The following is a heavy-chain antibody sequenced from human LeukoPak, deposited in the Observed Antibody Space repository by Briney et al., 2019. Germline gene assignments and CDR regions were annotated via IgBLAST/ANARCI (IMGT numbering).Heavy chain of an antibody. D-gene: IGHD5-24*01. CDR2: IRSSSSNI. CDR3: ARVDGSDAFDI. CDR1: GFTFISYT. Sequence: GGSLRLSCAASGFTFISYTMSWVRQAPGKGLEWVSSIRSSSSNIYYVDSLKGRFSISRDNAKNSLYLQMNSLRAEDTAVYYCARVDGSDAFDIWGQGTMVTVSS. V-gene: IGHV3-21*01. J-gene: IGHJ3*02.